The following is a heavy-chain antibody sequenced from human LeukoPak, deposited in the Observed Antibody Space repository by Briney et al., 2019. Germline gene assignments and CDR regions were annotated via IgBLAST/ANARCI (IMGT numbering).Heavy chain of an antibody. Sequence: SETLSLTCTVSGGSISSSSYYWGWIRQPPGKGLEWIGSIYYSGSTYYNPSLKSRVTISVDTSKNQFSLKLSSVTAADTAVYYCARHRRYFDWLSEYYFDYWGQGTLVTVSS. D-gene: IGHD3-9*01. V-gene: IGHV4-39*01. CDR1: GGSISSSSYY. J-gene: IGHJ4*02. CDR2: IYYSGST. CDR3: ARHRRYFDWLSEYYFDY.